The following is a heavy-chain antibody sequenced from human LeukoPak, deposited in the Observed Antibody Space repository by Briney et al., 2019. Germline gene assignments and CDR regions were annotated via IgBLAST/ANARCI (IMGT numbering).Heavy chain of an antibody. J-gene: IGHJ4*02. CDR2: ISYDGSNK. CDR1: GFTFSSYA. V-gene: IGHV3-30-3*01. D-gene: IGHD1-26*01. CDR3: ARAEVGAVDY. Sequence: PSGGSLRLSCAASGFTFSSYAMHWVRQAPGKGLEWVAVISYDGSNKYYADPVKGRFTISRDNSKNTLYLQMNSLRAEDTAVYYCARAEVGAVDYWGQGTLVTVSS.